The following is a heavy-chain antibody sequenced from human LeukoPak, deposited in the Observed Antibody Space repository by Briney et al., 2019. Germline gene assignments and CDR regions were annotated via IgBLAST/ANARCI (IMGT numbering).Heavy chain of an antibody. J-gene: IGHJ4*02. CDR1: GGTFSSYA. CDR3: ARADSYDILTDFDY. CDR2: IIPIFGTA. D-gene: IGHD3-9*01. V-gene: IGHV1-69*05. Sequence: SVKVSCKASGGTFSSYAISWVRQAPGQGLEWMGRIIPIFGTANYAQKFQGRVAITTDESTSTAYMELSSLRSEDTAVYYCARADSYDILTDFDYWGQGTLVTVSS.